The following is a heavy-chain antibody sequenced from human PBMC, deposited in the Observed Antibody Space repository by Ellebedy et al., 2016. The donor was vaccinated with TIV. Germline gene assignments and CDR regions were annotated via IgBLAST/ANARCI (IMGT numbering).Heavy chain of an antibody. Sequence: GESLKISCAASGFIFSSYDMHWVRQVTGKGLEWVSGIGTAGDTYYPASVKGRFIISREKAKNSVYLQMSSLRVGDTAVYYCVRSPLYNWNEANYGMDVWGPGTTVTVSS. CDR3: VRSPLYNWNEANYGMDV. V-gene: IGHV3-13*01. J-gene: IGHJ6*02. CDR1: GFIFSSYD. CDR2: IGTAGDT. D-gene: IGHD1-1*01.